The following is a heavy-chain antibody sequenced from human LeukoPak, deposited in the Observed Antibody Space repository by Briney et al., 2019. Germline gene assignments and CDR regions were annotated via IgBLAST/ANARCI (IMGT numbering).Heavy chain of an antibody. CDR3: ARLGLGYCSGGSCYSIDY. V-gene: IGHV3-7*01. CDR1: GFTFANYW. CDR2: IRQDGSEK. D-gene: IGHD2-15*01. J-gene: IGHJ4*02. Sequence: PGGSLRLSCTASGFTFANYWMSWVRQAPGKGLEWVANIRQDGSEKFYVDSVKGRFTISRDNDKRSLYLQMNSLRAEDTAVYYCARLGLGYCSGGSCYSIDYWGQGTLVTVSS.